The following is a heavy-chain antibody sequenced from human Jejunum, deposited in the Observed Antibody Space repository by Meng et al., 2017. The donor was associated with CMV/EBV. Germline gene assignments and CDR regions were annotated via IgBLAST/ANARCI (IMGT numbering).Heavy chain of an antibody. V-gene: IGHV3-48*03. CDR3: APDVPQPLAQTDY. CDR1: GFTFSSYE. CDR2: ISSGSAII. D-gene: IGHD2-21*01. Sequence: SGFTFSSYEMTWVRQAPGKGLEWVSYISSGSAIIYYADSVKGRFTISRDNAKSSLYLQMNSLKTEDTAVYYCAPDVPQPLAQTDYWGQGTLVTVSS. J-gene: IGHJ4*02.